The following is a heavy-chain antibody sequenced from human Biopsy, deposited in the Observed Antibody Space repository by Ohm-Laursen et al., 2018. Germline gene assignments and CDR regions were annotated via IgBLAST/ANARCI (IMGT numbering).Heavy chain of an antibody. Sequence: GSLRLSCTASGFTYTTFAMSWVRQAPGKGPEWVSTISANGATSYYADSVKGRFTISRDNSKTTLYLQMNSVSADDTAIYYCAKGGSITIFGVVINNCFDPWGQGTRVTVSS. J-gene: IGHJ5*02. V-gene: IGHV3-23*01. CDR3: AKGGSITIFGVVINNCFDP. CDR2: ISANGATS. CDR1: GFTYTTFA. D-gene: IGHD3-3*01.